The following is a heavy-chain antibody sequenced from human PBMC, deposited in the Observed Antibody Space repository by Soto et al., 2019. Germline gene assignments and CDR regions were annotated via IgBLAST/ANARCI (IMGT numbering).Heavy chain of an antibody. V-gene: IGHV4-30-2*01. CDR3: ARGLRYFDWLLSDGAFDI. Sequence: PSETLSLTCAVSGGPISSGGYSWSWIRQPPGKGLEWIGYIYHSGSTYYNPSLKSRVTISVDRSKNQFSLKLSSVTAADTAVYYCARGLRYFDWLLSDGAFDIWGQGTMVTVSS. J-gene: IGHJ3*02. CDR2: IYHSGST. D-gene: IGHD3-9*01. CDR1: GGPISSGGYS.